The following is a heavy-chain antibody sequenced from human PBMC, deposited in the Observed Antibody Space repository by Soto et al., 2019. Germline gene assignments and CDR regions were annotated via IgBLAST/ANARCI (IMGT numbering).Heavy chain of an antibody. CDR2: IYYSGPS. J-gene: IGHJ4*02. D-gene: IGHD4-4*01. CDR1: GGSVSRDSNF. CDR3: ARGYSHYAH. V-gene: IGHV4-61*01. Sequence: TSETLSLTCTVSGGSVSRDSNFWSWIRQPPGKGLEWIGYIYYSGPSRYNPSLESRVTISIDSSKNQVSLTLTSVTAADTAVYYCARGYSHYAHWGRGTLVTVSS.